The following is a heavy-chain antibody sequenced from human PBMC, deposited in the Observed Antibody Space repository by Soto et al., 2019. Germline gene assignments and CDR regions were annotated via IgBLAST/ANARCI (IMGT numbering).Heavy chain of an antibody. CDR3: AKGGDWFGP. Sequence: SETLSLTCTVSGGSISSGDDYWNWIRQPPGKGLEWIGYIFYSGTTSYNPSLKSRITISVDTSKNQFSLKLSSVAAADTAVYYCAKGGDWFGPWGQGTLVTVSS. CDR1: GGSISSGDDY. CDR2: IFYSGTT. V-gene: IGHV4-30-4*01. J-gene: IGHJ5*02.